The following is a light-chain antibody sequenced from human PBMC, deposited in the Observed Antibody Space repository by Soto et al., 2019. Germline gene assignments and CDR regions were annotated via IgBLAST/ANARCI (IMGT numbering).Light chain of an antibody. V-gene: IGKV3-11*01. J-gene: IGKJ1*01. CDR2: DAS. CDR1: QSVSSY. CDR3: QQRSNWPG. Sequence: EIVLTQSPATLSLSPGEKAPLSCRASQSVSSYLAWYQQKPGQAPRLLIYDASNRATGIPARLSGSGSGTDFTLTISSLEPEDFAVYYCQQRSNWPGFGQGTKVDIK.